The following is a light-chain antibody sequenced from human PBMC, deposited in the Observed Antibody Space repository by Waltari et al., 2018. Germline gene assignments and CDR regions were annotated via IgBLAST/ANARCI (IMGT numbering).Light chain of an antibody. Sequence: EIVLQQSPATLSLSTGERASISCRASQSVSRDLAWYRQKPGQAPRLLIFDASIRATGTPARFSGSGSGTDFTLTISSLDSEDFAIYYCQQRRDWPLTFGGGTKVEIK. CDR3: QQRRDWPLT. V-gene: IGKV3-11*01. J-gene: IGKJ4*01. CDR2: DAS. CDR1: QSVSRD.